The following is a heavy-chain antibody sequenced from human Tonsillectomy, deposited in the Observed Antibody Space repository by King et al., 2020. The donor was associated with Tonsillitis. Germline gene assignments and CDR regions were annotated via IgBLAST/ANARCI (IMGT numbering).Heavy chain of an antibody. Sequence: VQLQESGPGLVKPSETLSLTCTVSGGSISSYYWSWIRQPAGKGLEWIGRIYTSGSTNYNPSLKSRVTMSVDTSKNQFSLKLSSVTAADTAVYYCASDQDYDIWSGYYYFDYWGQGTLVTVAS. CDR1: GGSISSYY. CDR2: IYTSGST. V-gene: IGHV4-4*07. D-gene: IGHD3-3*01. CDR3: ASDQDYDIWSGYYYFDY. J-gene: IGHJ4*02.